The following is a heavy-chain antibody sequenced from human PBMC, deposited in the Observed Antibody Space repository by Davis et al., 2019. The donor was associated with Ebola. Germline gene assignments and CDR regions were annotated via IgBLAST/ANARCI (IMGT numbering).Heavy chain of an antibody. CDR1: GGSMTSNNRF. CDR3: VSYNDDFRDHENFQH. V-gene: IGHV4-39*01. D-gene: IGHD3-22*01. CDR2: IYLSGVT. J-gene: IGHJ1*01. Sequence: MPSETLSLTCTVSGGSMTSNNRFWAWIRQTPGEGLEWIARIYLSGVTYYNPSLRSRVTISADTSANQFSLKVKSVTAADTGVYYCVSYNDDFRDHENFQHWGQGTLITVSS.